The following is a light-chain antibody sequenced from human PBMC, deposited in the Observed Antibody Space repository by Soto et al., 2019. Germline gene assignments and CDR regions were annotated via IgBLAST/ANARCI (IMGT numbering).Light chain of an antibody. CDR2: GNN. CDR1: TSNIGANYD. V-gene: IGLV1-40*01. CDR3: QSYDSTLSARYV. Sequence: QSLLTQPPSVSGAPGRRFTISCTGSTSNIGANYDVHWYQHRPGTAPKLLIFGNNDRPSGVPDRFSGSKSGTSASLAITGLQAEDEGDYYCQSYDSTLSARYVFGTGTKVTVL. J-gene: IGLJ1*01.